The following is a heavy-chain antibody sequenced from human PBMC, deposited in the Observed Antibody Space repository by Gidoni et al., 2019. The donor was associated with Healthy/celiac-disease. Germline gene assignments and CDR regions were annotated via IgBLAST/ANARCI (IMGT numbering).Heavy chain of an antibody. CDR2: ISGSGGST. Sequence: EVQLLESGGGLVQPGGSLRLSCAASAFPFSSYAMSWVRQAPGKGLEWVAAISGSGGSTYYADSVKGRFTISRDNSKNTLYLQMNSLRAEDTAVYYCAKVRYSSSSPPFDYWGQGTLVTVSS. CDR1: AFPFSSYA. V-gene: IGHV3-23*01. J-gene: IGHJ4*02. CDR3: AKVRYSSSSPPFDY. D-gene: IGHD6-6*01.